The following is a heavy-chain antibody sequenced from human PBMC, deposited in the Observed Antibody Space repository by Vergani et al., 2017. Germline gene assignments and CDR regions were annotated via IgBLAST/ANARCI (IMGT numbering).Heavy chain of an antibody. CDR2: IIPIFGTA. J-gene: IGHJ3*02. V-gene: IGHV1-69*12. CDR1: GGTFSSYA. D-gene: IGHD4-17*01. Sequence: QVQLVHSGAEVKKPGSSVKVSCKASGGTFSSYAISWVRQAPGQGLEWMGGIIPIFGTANYAQKFQGRVTITADESTSTAYMELSSLRSEDTAVYYCARDRELGYGDPDAFDIWGQGTMVTVSS. CDR3: ARDRELGYGDPDAFDI.